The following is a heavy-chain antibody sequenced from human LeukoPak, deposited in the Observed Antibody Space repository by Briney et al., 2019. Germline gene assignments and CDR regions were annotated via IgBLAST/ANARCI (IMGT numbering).Heavy chain of an antibody. Sequence: GGSLRLSCAASGFTFSSYGMSWVRQAPGKGLEWVSAISGSGGSTYYADSVKGRFTISRDNAKNSLYLQMNSLRAEDTAVYYCARDKRFGELFLHYYYYMDVWGKGTTVTISS. CDR3: ARDKRFGELFLHYYYYMDV. CDR1: GFTFSSYG. V-gene: IGHV3-23*01. J-gene: IGHJ6*03. CDR2: ISGSGGST. D-gene: IGHD3-10*01.